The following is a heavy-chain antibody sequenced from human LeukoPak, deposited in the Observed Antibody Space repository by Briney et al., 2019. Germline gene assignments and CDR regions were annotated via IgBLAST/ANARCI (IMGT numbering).Heavy chain of an antibody. J-gene: IGHJ4*02. CDR1: GFTFSSYG. D-gene: IGHD1-26*01. Sequence: GGSLRLSCAASGFTFSSYGMHWVRQAPGKGLEWVAFIRYDGSNKYYADSVKGRFTISRDNSKNTLYPQMNSLRAEDTAVYYCARGHTGIVGAQYYFDYWGQGTLVTVSS. CDR3: ARGHTGIVGAQYYFDY. CDR2: IRYDGSNK. V-gene: IGHV3-30*02.